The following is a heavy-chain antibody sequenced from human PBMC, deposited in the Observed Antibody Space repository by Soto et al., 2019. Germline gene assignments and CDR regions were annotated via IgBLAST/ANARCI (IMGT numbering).Heavy chain of an antibody. CDR2: ISYEGSEK. J-gene: IGHJ4*01. V-gene: IGHV3-30*18. CDR1: GFTFSNNG. CDR3: VKDKGAAAGFDY. D-gene: IGHD6-13*01. Sequence: VHLVESGGGVVQPGRSLRLSCAASGFTFSNNGMHWVRQAPGKGLEWMGVISYEGSEKYYAGSVKGRFTISRDNSKNTLYLQMDTLRAEDTAIYYCVKDKGAAAGFDYWGHGILVTVSS.